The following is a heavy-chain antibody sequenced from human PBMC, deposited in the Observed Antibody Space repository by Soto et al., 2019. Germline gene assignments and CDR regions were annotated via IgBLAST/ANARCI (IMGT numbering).Heavy chain of an antibody. J-gene: IGHJ6*04. D-gene: IGHD3-3*01. CDR3: AKAEVARFTLLDV. CDR1: GFTFSSYA. Sequence: GGSLRLSCVASGFTFSSYAMSWVRQAPGKGLEWVSAISGSGSSTYYADSVKGRFTISRDNTKNTLYLQMNSLRAEEMAVYYCAKAEVARFTLLDVWGKGTTVTVSS. CDR2: ISGSGSST. V-gene: IGHV3-23*01.